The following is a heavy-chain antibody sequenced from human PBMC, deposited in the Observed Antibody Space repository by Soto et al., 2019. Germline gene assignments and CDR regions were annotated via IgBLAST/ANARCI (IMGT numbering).Heavy chain of an antibody. CDR2: IDYSGST. CDR3: ARGSGVDESHYFDS. J-gene: IGHJ4*02. Sequence: PSETLSLTCTVSGASISNSDNYWSWIRQPPGKGLQWIGYIDYSGSTYYNPSLKSRITISLDTSKNQFSLRVTSVTAADTAMFYCARGSGVDESHYFDSWGQGTLVTVSS. V-gene: IGHV4-30-4*01. CDR1: GASISNSDNY. D-gene: IGHD2-8*01.